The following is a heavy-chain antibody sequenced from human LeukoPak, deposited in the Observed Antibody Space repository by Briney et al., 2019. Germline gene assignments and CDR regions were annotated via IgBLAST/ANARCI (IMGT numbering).Heavy chain of an antibody. J-gene: IGHJ4*02. CDR2: INPNSGGT. V-gene: IGHV1-2*02. CDR3: ARKQVSTSNFDC. Sequence: GASVKVSCKASGYTFTGYYIHWVRQAPGQGLEWMGWINPNSGGTNYAQKFQGRVTMTRDTSISTAYMELSRLRSDDTAVYYCARKQVSTSNFDCWGQGTLVIVSS. CDR1: GYTFTGYY. D-gene: IGHD5/OR15-5a*01.